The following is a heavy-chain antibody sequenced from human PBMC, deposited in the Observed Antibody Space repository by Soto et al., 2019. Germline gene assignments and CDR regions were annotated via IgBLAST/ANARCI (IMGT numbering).Heavy chain of an antibody. CDR2: INSDGSST. CDR3: ARGGRSDHDFCIGYLKYYLSVSYYSYYYYYMDV. V-gene: IGHV3-74*01. J-gene: IGHJ6*03. Sequence: EVQLVESGGGLVQTGGSLRLSCAASGFTFSSYWMHWVRQAPGKGLVWVSRINSDGSSTSYADSVKGRFTISRDNAKNMLYLQMNSLRAEVTAVYYCARGGRSDHDFCIGYLKYYLSVSYYSYYYYYMDVWFKGTTVTVSS. CDR1: GFTFSSYW. D-gene: IGHD3-10*01.